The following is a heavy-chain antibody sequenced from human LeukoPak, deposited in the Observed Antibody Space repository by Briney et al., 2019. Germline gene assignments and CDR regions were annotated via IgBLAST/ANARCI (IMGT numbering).Heavy chain of an antibody. J-gene: IGHJ4*02. CDR3: ARRYFDY. CDR1: GFTFSSYA. V-gene: IGHV3-30-3*01. Sequence: GRSLRLSCAASGFTFSSYAMHWVRQAPGKGLEWVAVISYDGSNKYYADSVKGRFTISRDNSKNTLYLQMNSLRAEDTAVYYCARRYFDYWGQGTLVTVSS. CDR2: ISYDGSNK.